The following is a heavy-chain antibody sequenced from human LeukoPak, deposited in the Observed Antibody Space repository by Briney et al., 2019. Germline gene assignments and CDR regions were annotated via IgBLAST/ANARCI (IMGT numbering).Heavy chain of an antibody. J-gene: IGHJ4*02. CDR3: ARRYFDY. CDR1: GFTFSSYA. V-gene: IGHV3-30-3*01. Sequence: GRSLRLSCAASGFTFSSYAMHWVRQAPGKGLEWVAVISYDGSNKYYADSVKGRFTISRDNSKNTLYLQMNSLRAEDTAVYYCARRYFDYWGQGTLVTVSS. CDR2: ISYDGSNK.